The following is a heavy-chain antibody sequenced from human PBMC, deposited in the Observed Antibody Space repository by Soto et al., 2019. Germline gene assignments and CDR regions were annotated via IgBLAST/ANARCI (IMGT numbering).Heavy chain of an antibody. CDR1: GFIFSDAW. CDR2: IKSKTEGGTT. V-gene: IGHV3-15*07. Sequence: EVQLVESGGGLVNPGGSLRLSCAASGFIFSDAWINWVRQAPGKGLEWVGRIKSKTEGGTTDFAAPVKGRFAISRDDSRDVGYMEMYRLKTDDTAVYFCTTDALFTGQLVRMDNWGHGTLVTVSS. CDR3: TTDALFTGQLVRMDN. J-gene: IGHJ4*01. D-gene: IGHD3-9*01.